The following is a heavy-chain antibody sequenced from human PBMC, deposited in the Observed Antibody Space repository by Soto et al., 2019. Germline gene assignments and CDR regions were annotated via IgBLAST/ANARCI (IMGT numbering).Heavy chain of an antibody. CDR1: GGTISSGGYY. V-gene: IGHV4-31*03. CDR2: IYYSGST. Sequence: TLSLPCTVSGGTISSGGYYRSWNQQNPGKGLEWIGYIYYSGSTYYNPSLKSRVTISVDTSKNQFSLKLSSVTAADTAVYYCARDFEGVTTYNWFDPWGQGTLVTVSS. CDR3: ARDFEGVTTYNWFDP. J-gene: IGHJ5*02. D-gene: IGHD4-17*01.